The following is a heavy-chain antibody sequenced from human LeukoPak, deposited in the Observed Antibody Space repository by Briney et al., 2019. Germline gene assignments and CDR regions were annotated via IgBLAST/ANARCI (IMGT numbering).Heavy chain of an antibody. CDR2: IREDGTEK. CDR1: GFTFSGAW. CDR3: ASIQQRSWYYYYYYMDV. J-gene: IGHJ6*03. D-gene: IGHD6-13*01. V-gene: IGHV3-7*01. Sequence: PGGSLRLSCTASGFTFSGAWMTWVRQAPGKGLEWVANIREDGTEKNYVDSVKGRFTISRDNAKNSLYLQMNSLRAEDTAVYYCASIQQRSWYYYYYYMDVWGKGTTVTVSS.